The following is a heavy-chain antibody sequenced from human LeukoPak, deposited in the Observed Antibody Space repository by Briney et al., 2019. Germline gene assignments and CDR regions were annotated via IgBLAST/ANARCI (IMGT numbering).Heavy chain of an antibody. CDR2: ISSSGSTI. J-gene: IGHJ4*02. CDR3: ARGDIVVVVAATVFDY. Sequence: PGESLRLSCAASGFTFSDYYMSWIRQAPGKGLEWVSYISSSGSTIYYADSVKGRFTISRDNAKNSLYLQMNSLRAEDTAVYYCARGDIVVVVAATVFDYWGQGTLVTVSS. V-gene: IGHV3-11*01. D-gene: IGHD2-15*01. CDR1: GFTFSDYY.